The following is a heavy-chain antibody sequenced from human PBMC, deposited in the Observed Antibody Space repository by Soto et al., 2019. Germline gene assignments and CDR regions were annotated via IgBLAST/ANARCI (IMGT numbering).Heavy chain of an antibody. CDR2: IYYSGST. D-gene: IGHD3-3*01. J-gene: IGHJ5*02. CDR3: ARAPTDYDFWSGYPTYNWFDP. Sequence: SETLSLTCTVSGGSISSYYWSWIRQPPGKGLEWIGYIYYSGSTNYNPSLKSRVTISVDTSKNQFSLKLSSVTAADTAVYYCARAPTDYDFWSGYPTYNWFDPWGQGTLVTVSS. CDR1: GGSISSYY. V-gene: IGHV4-59*01.